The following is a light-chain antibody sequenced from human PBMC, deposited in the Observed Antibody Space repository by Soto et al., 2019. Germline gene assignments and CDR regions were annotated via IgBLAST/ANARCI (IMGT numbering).Light chain of an antibody. CDR3: CSNAGSYTYV. J-gene: IGLJ1*01. CDR1: SSDVGGYNY. V-gene: IGLV2-11*01. CDR2: DVS. Sequence: QSALTQPRSVSGSPGQSVTISCIGTSSDVGGYNYVSWYQQHPGKAPKLMIYDVSKRPSGVPDRFSGSKSGNTASLTISGLQAEDEADYYCCSNAGSYTYVFGTGTKLTVL.